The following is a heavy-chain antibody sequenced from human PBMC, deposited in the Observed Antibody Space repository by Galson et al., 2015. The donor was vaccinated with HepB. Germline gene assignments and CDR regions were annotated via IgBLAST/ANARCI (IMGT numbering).Heavy chain of an antibody. D-gene: IGHD3-22*01. Sequence: SLRLSCAASGFTVSSNYMSWVRQAPGKGLEWVSVIYSGGSTYYADSVKGRFTISRDNSKNTLYLQMNSPRAEDTAVYYCARGEGYYYDSSGSHWGQGTLVTVSS. V-gene: IGHV3-66*01. CDR3: ARGEGYYYDSSGSH. J-gene: IGHJ4*02. CDR1: GFTVSSNY. CDR2: IYSGGST.